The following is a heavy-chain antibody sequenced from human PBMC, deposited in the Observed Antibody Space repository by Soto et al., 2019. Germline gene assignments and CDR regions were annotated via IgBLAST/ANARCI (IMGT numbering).Heavy chain of an antibody. Sequence: ESGGGSVQVGGSLRLSCTASGFTFSDYDMHWVRQAAGKGLEWVSGISWNSAIISYADSAKGRFSITRDNAKKYVYLQMDSLRPEDTALYYCVKDFGYYYDYAFDVWGQGTMVTVSP. CDR1: GFTFSDYD. V-gene: IGHV3-9*01. J-gene: IGHJ3*01. CDR2: ISWNSAII. D-gene: IGHD3-22*01. CDR3: VKDFGYYYDYAFDV.